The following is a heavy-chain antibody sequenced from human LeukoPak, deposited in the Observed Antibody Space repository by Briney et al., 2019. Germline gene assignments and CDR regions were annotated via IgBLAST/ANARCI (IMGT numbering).Heavy chain of an antibody. V-gene: IGHV1-69*06. Sequence: SVKVSCKASGGTFSSYAISWVRQAPGQGLEWMGGIIPIFGTANYAQKFQGRVTITADKSTSTAYMELSSLRSEDTAVYYCARDQAYCSSTSCYPIYYFDYWGQGTLVTVSS. CDR3: ARDQAYCSSTSCYPIYYFDY. CDR2: IIPIFGTA. D-gene: IGHD2-2*01. CDR1: GGTFSSYA. J-gene: IGHJ4*02.